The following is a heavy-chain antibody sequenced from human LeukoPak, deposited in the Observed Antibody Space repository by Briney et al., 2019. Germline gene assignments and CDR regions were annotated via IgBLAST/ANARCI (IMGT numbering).Heavy chain of an antibody. V-gene: IGHV3-9*01. Sequence: GGSLRLSCAASGFTFDDYAMHWVRQAPGKGLEWVSGISWNSGGIGYADSVKGRFTISRDNAKNSLYLQMNSLRAEDTAIYYCAKEAAVVRYYFDYWGQGTLVTVSS. CDR3: AKEAAVVRYYFDY. CDR1: GFTFDDYA. J-gene: IGHJ4*02. CDR2: ISWNSGGI. D-gene: IGHD5-18*01.